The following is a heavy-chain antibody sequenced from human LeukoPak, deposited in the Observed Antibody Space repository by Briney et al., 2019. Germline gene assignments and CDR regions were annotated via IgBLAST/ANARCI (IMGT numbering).Heavy chain of an antibody. D-gene: IGHD5-12*01. CDR3: AKDRYTGRPHWFDP. CDR1: RFTFNSYA. J-gene: IGHJ5*02. CDR2: ISASGSST. Sequence: PGGSLRLSCAVSRFTFNSYAMTWVPQAPGKGLEWVSGISASGSSTYYADSVKGRFPISRDNSKNTLYLQMNSLRAEDTAVYHCAKDRYTGRPHWFDPWGQGTQVTVSS. V-gene: IGHV3-23*01.